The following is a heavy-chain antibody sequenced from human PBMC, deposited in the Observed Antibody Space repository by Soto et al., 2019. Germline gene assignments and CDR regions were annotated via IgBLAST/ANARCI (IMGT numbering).Heavy chain of an antibody. D-gene: IGHD2-15*01. CDR1: GYTFSSHG. J-gene: IGHJ5*01. CDR2: ISGYNGNA. V-gene: IGHV1-18*01. CDR3: AREGSYGWYDC. Sequence: RASVKVSCKASGYTFSSHGIIWVRQAPGQGLEWMGWISGYNGNAKYAQRFQGRVTMTTDTSTGTVYMDLRSLGSDDSAVYYCAREGSYGWYDCWGQGTLVTVSS.